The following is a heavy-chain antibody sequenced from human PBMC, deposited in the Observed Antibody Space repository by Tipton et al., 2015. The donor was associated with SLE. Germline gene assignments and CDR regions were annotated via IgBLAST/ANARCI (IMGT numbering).Heavy chain of an antibody. Sequence: TLSLTCSVSGYSITNTYYWGWIRQTPGKGLEWIGYIYYIETTSYNPSLEGRVPISVDTSRNQFSLRLTSVAAADTAIYHCARGGSDYYFDTWGQGTLVTVSS. CDR3: ARGGSDYYFDT. J-gene: IGHJ4*02. CDR1: GYSITNTYY. D-gene: IGHD3-10*01. CDR2: IYYIETT. V-gene: IGHV4-28*03.